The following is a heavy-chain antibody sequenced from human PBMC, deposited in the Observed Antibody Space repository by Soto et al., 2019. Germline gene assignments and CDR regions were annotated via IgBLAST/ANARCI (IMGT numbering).Heavy chain of an antibody. V-gene: IGHV3-33*01. Sequence: QVQLVESGGGVVQPGRSLRLSCAASGFTFSTHGMHWVRQAPGKGLEWVAVIWYDGSNKYYADSVKGRFTISRDNSKNTLYLQMKSLRVEDTAVYYCARTNSLDYYDNSGGFDYWGQGTLVTVSS. CDR3: ARTNSLDYYDNSGGFDY. J-gene: IGHJ4*02. CDR1: GFTFSTHG. CDR2: IWYDGSNK. D-gene: IGHD3-22*01.